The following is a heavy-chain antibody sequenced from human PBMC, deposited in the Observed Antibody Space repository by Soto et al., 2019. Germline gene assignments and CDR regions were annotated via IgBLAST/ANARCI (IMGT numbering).Heavy chain of an antibody. CDR3: ARVSSLAADPFAY. CDR1: SASVGRGRCD. CDR2: IYYSGST. J-gene: IGHJ4*01. D-gene: IGHD6-13*01. Sequence: SGTLSVAWTVCSASVGRGRCDWSWIRQPPGKGLEWIGYIYYSGSTNYNPSLKSRVTISVDTSKNQFSLKLSSVTAADTAVYYCARVSSLAADPFAYWVQGTLVTVSS. V-gene: IGHV4-61*01.